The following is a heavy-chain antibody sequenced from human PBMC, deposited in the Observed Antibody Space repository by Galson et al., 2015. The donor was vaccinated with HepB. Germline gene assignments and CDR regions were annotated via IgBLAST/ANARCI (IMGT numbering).Heavy chain of an antibody. CDR2: IRTKAHGGTT. CDR1: GFTFGDHA. CDR3: TRRFVIGGHDFDS. J-gene: IGHJ4*01. Sequence: SLRLSCAGSGFTFGDHAMSWFRQAPGKGLEWVGFIRTKAHGGTTEYAASVKGRFTISRDDSKTITYLQINSLETDDTAVYYCTRRFVIGGHDFDSWGQGTLVTVSS. D-gene: IGHD2-21*01. V-gene: IGHV3-49*03.